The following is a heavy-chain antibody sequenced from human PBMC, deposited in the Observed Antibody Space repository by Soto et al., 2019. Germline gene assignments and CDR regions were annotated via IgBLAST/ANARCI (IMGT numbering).Heavy chain of an antibody. CDR1: GLTISGKKY. D-gene: IGHD1-1*01. CDR3: ATWHEREHAYDV. CDR2: LYDVDGS. V-gene: IGHV3-53*01. J-gene: IGHJ3*01. Sequence: DVQLVESGGGLIQPGESLRLSCAAFGLTISGKKYVAWVRQAPGKGLEWFSVLYDVDGSFYADSVKGRFTTSSDSSKTTVYLQMNDLRPDDTAVYYCATWHEREHAYDVWGQGTTVTVSS.